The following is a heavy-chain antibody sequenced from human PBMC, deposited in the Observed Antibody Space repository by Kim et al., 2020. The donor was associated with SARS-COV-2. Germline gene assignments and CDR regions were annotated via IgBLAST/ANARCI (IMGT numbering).Heavy chain of an antibody. Sequence: GGSLRLSCAASGFTFSSYGMHWVRQAPGKGLEWVAVIWYDGSNKYYADSVKDRFTISRDNSKNTLYLQMNSLRAEDTAVYYCARDGGGVLLWFGLDYWGQGTLVTVSS. CDR1: GFTFSSYG. D-gene: IGHD3-10*01. CDR2: IWYDGSNK. CDR3: ARDGGGVLLWFGLDY. V-gene: IGHV3-33*01. J-gene: IGHJ4*02.